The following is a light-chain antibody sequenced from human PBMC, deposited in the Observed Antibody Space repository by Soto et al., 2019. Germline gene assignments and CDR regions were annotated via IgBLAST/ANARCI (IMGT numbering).Light chain of an antibody. CDR2: GAS. Sequence: DTLLTQSPDTLSLSRGEGATPCCRASQSLRSRYLAWYQQKPGQAPRLLIYGASSRATGIPDRFSGSGSGTDFTLTISRLEPEDFAVYYCQQYGSSQTFGQGTKVDIK. CDR1: QSLRSRY. V-gene: IGKV3-20*01. J-gene: IGKJ1*01. CDR3: QQYGSSQT.